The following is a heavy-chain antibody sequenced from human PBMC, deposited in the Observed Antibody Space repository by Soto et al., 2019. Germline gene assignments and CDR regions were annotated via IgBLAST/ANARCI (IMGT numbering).Heavy chain of an antibody. J-gene: IGHJ5*02. CDR3: ARHGDTGSLRTWFDL. CDR2: TYESGSS. V-gene: IGHV4-39*01. Sequence: ETLSLSCAVSGASISSRNRYWGWLRQPPGRGLEWIGSTYESGSSDYNPSLKSRVTMSVDMSKNQFSLKINSVTAADTAMYFCARHGDTGSLRTWFDLWGQGTLVTVSS. D-gene: IGHD1-26*01. CDR1: GASISSRNRY.